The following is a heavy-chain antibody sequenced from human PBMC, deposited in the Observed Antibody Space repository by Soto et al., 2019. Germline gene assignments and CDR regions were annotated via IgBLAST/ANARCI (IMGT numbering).Heavy chain of an antibody. J-gene: IGHJ6*03. CDR2: ITCHSGTI. D-gene: IGHD3-16*01. CDR3: AKEMITFGDFNYYYMDV. V-gene: IGHV3-9*01. Sequence: EVQLVASGGGLVQPGRSLRLACAASGFTFDQYTMHWVRQAPGKGLEWVSSITCHSGTIGYADSVKGRFTISRDNAKNSLYLQMNSLRGEDTALYYCAKEMITFGDFNYYYMDVWGNGTTVTVSS. CDR1: GFTFDQYT.